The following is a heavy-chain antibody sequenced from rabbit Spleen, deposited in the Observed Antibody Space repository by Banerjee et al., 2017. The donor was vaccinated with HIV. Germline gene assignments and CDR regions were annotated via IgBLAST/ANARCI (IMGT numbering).Heavy chain of an antibody. D-gene: IGHD1-1*01. CDR3: ARDGAKTTRYMDYLNL. Sequence: QELRGESGGGQVQPDRSLTLTCTASGFSFSSSYYMSWVRQAPGEGREWSVCIGVGGSGGSYYASWAKGRFSITKTSSTTMTLQMTSLTAADTATYYCARDGAKTTRYMDYLNLWGPGTLVTVS. CDR2: IGVGGSGGS. CDR1: GFSFSSSYY. J-gene: IGHJ4*01. V-gene: IGHV1S45*01.